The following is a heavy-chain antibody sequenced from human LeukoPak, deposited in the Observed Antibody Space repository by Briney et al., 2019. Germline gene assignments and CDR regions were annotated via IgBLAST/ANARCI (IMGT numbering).Heavy chain of an antibody. Sequence: PSQTLSLTCNVFGGTISSGDYYWSWILQPPEKGLEWVGYISYIGSTYYNPSLKSRVAMFIDKSKNQFSLKLTSVTAADTAVYYCARVWTVAGNRWFDLWGQGTLVTVSS. J-gene: IGHJ5*02. D-gene: IGHD6-19*01. CDR3: ARVWTVAGNRWFDL. CDR2: ISYIGST. CDR1: GGTISSGDYY. V-gene: IGHV4-30-4*01.